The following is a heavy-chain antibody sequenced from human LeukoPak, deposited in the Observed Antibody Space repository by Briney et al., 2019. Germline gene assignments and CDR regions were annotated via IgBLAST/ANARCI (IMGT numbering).Heavy chain of an antibody. CDR3: ARRAGAYSHPYDY. J-gene: IGHJ4*02. V-gene: IGHV3-23*01. CDR1: GFTFRSYG. Sequence: PGGSLRLSCAASGFTFRSYGMSWVRQAPGKGLEWVSSISGSGGSTYFADSVKGRFTISRDNSKNTLYLQMNSLRAEDTAVYYCARRAGAYSHPYDYWGQGTLVTVSS. CDR2: ISGSGGST. D-gene: IGHD4/OR15-4a*01.